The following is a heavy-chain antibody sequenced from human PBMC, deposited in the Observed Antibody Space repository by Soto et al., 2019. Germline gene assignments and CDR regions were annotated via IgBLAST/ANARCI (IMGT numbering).Heavy chain of an antibody. D-gene: IGHD3-22*01. J-gene: IGHJ3*02. CDR3: ARGGYYDSSGSDGFDI. Sequence: QLQLQESGSGLVKPSQTLSLTCAVSNGSISSGGYSWSWIRQPPGKGLEWIGYIYHGGSTFYNPSLKGRVTISVDRSKNQFSRKLSSVTATDTAVYYCARGGYYDSSGSDGFDIWGQGTMVTVSS. V-gene: IGHV4-30-2*01. CDR1: NGSISSGGYS. CDR2: IYHGGST.